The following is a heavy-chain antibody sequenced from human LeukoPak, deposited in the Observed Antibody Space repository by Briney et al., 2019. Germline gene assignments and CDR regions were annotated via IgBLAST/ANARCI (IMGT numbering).Heavy chain of an antibody. J-gene: IGHJ3*02. Sequence: PSETLSLTCAVSGGSISSGSYSWSWIRQPPGKGLEWIGYIYPRGSTYYNPSLKSRVTISVDTSKNQFSLKLSSVTAADTAVYYCATSVPYNWNDDARMIAFDIWGQGTMVTVSS. D-gene: IGHD1-1*01. CDR2: IYPRGST. CDR3: ATSVPYNWNDDARMIAFDI. V-gene: IGHV4-30-2*02. CDR1: GGSISSGSYS.